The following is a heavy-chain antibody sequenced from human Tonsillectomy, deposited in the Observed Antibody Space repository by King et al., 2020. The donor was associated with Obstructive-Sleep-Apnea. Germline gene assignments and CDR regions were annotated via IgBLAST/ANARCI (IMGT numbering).Heavy chain of an antibody. J-gene: IGHJ4*02. CDR2: IYYIGST. CDR1: GGSISSYS. CDR3: ARISTRKSGFPLDY. V-gene: IGHV4-59*08. D-gene: IGHD3-22*01. Sequence: VQLQESGPGLVKPSETLSLTCTVSGGSISSYSWSWIRQPPGKGLEWIGYIYYIGSTNYNPSLKSRVSISVDTSKNQFSLKLSSVTAADTAVYYCARISTRKSGFPLDYWGQGTLVTVSS.